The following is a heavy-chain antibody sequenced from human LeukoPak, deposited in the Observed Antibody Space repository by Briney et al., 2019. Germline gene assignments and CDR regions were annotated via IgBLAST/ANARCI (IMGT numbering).Heavy chain of an antibody. CDR2: IYPGDSDT. V-gene: IGHV5-51*01. D-gene: IGHD1-1*01. J-gene: IGHJ4*02. CDR1: GYIFTTYW. Sequence: GASLQISCKGSGYIFTTYWIGWVRQLPGKGLEWMGIIYPGDSDTRYSPSFQGQVTISADKSISTAYLQWSSLKASDTAMYYCATLQGYNWPATNWGQGTLVTVSS. CDR3: ATLQGYNWPATN.